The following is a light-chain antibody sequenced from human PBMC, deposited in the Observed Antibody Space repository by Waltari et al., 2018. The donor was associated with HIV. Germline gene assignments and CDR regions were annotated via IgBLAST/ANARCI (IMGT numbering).Light chain of an antibody. CDR1: QSVASTF. J-gene: IGKJ5*01. Sequence: ENVMTQSPGTLSLSPGERATLSCRASQSVASTFLAWYQQKPGQPPRLLIYGASSRATGIPDRFSGSGSGTDFTLSISRLEPEDFAVYYCQQYDNSPVTFGQGTRLEIK. V-gene: IGKV3-20*01. CDR2: GAS. CDR3: QQYDNSPVT.